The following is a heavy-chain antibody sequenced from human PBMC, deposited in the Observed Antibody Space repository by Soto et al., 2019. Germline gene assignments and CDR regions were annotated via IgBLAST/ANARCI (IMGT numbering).Heavy chain of an antibody. D-gene: IGHD3-22*01. CDR1: GFTLRTYG. Sequence: GGSLRLSCVASGFTLRTYGMHWVRQAPGKGLEWVAVIWDDGTNKDYADSVKGRFTISRDISKNTLYLQLNSLRAEDTAVYYCARGVSDSSGYTLRHFDFWGQGTLVTVSS. J-gene: IGHJ4*02. CDR3: ARGVSDSSGYTLRHFDF. CDR2: IWDDGTNK. V-gene: IGHV3-33*01.